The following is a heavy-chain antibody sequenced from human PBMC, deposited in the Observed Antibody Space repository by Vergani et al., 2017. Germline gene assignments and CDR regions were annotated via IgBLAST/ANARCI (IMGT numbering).Heavy chain of an antibody. CDR3: ARSIGYCTSGSCRPYYFDL. Sequence: QVQLVQSGAAVKKPGASAKVSCTASGYIFKNYYMHWLRLAPGRGFQWMGIVNFVTGAATSPQKFEGRITMTRDTSTATFYMDLSSLKYEDTAIYYCARSIGYCTSGSCRPYYFDLWGQGTLVTVSS. J-gene: IGHJ4*02. V-gene: IGHV1-46*02. CDR2: VNFVTGAA. CDR1: GYIFKNYY. D-gene: IGHD2-15*01.